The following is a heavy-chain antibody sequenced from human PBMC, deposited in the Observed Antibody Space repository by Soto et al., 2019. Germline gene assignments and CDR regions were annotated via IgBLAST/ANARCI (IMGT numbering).Heavy chain of an antibody. D-gene: IGHD2-2*01. CDR3: GACCCRTHCYAGLDP. CDR2: LYYTGTT. V-gene: IGHV4-39*02. Sequence: SETLSLTCSVSGGSIGSSSYYFGWIRQPPGKGLEWIGSLYYTGTTNYNSSLKSRVTISADKSQHHFSLRLSSVTAADTAAYYCGACCCRTHCYAGLDPGGQGTLENVFS. CDR1: GGSIGSSSYY. J-gene: IGHJ5*02.